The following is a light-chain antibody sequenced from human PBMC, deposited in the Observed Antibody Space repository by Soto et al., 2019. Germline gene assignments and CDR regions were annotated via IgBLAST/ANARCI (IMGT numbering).Light chain of an antibody. CDR1: QSVSSN. J-gene: IGKJ1*01. CDR2: GAS. Sequence: EIVLTQSPAPLSLSPGERASLSCMASQSVSSNLAWYQQKPGQAPRLLIYGASTRATGIPARFSGSGSGTECTLTISSLQSEDVAVYYCQQYNNWPRTFGQGTKVDI. V-gene: IGKV3-15*01. CDR3: QQYNNWPRT.